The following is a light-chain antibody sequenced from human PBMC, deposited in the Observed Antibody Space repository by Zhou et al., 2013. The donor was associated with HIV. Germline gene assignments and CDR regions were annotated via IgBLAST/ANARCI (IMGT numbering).Light chain of an antibody. Sequence: DIQMTQSPSTLSASVGDRVTITCRASQSISSWLAWYQQQPGKAPKLLIYKASSLESGVPSRFSGSGSGTEFTLTISSLQPDDFATYYCQQYNRYPETFGQGTKVEIK. V-gene: IGKV1-5*03. CDR1: QSISSW. CDR3: QQYNRYPET. J-gene: IGKJ1*01. CDR2: KAS.